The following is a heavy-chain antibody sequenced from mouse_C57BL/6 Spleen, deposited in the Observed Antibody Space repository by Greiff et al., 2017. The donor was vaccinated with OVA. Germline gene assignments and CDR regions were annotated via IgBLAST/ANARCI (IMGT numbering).Heavy chain of an antibody. J-gene: IGHJ2*01. CDR2: IDPSDSYT. Sequence: QVQLQQPGAELVKPGASVKLSCKASGYTFTSYWMQWVKQRPGQGLEWIGEIDPSDSYTNYNPKFQGKATFTVDTSSSTAYMQLSSLTSEDSAVYYCARYYYGSSYNYWGKGTTLTVSS. CDR1: GYTFTSYW. CDR3: ARYYYGSSYNY. V-gene: IGHV1-50*01. D-gene: IGHD1-1*01.